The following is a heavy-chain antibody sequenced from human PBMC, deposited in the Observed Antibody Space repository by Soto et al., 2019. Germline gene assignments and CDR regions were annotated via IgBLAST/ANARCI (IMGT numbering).Heavy chain of an antibody. V-gene: IGHV1-69*13. CDR2: IIPIFGTA. J-gene: IGHJ6*02. Sequence: SVKVSCKASGGTFSSYAISWVRQAPGQGLEWMGGIIPIFGTANYAQKFQGRVTITADESTSTAYMELSSLRSEDTAVYYCARKGSGGSCYSSCYYYGMDVWGQGTTVTVSS. D-gene: IGHD2-15*01. CDR1: GGTFSSYA. CDR3: ARKGSGGSCYSSCYYYGMDV.